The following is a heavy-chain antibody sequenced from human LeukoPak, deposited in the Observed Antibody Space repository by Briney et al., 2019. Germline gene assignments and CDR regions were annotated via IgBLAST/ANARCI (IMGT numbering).Heavy chain of an antibody. D-gene: IGHD3-10*01. J-gene: IGHJ4*02. V-gene: IGHV3-23*01. CDR2: ISGSGDST. CDR1: GFTLRSYV. CDR3: AKDKGYYGSGSYFDY. Sequence: GGSLRLSCVASGFTLRSYVMNWVRQTPGKGLEWVSSISGSGDSTFDADSVKGRFTISRDNSRNTLYMQMNSLRAEDTALYYCAKDKGYYGSGSYFDYWGQGTLVTVSS.